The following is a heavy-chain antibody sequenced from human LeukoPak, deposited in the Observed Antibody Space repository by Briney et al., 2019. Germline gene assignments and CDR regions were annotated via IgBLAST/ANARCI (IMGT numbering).Heavy chain of an antibody. D-gene: IGHD3-22*01. CDR3: ATLGGLYYESHGYPDFDH. Sequence: SETLSLTCSVSGGSLSPYYWSWIRQPPGGGLEWLGEINQSGSTNYNPSPKSRVTISVEKFKNQFSLEVTSVTAADTAIYYCATLGGLYYESHGYPDFDHWGQGTLVTVSS. CDR1: GGSLSPYY. J-gene: IGHJ4*02. CDR2: INQSGST. V-gene: IGHV4-34*01.